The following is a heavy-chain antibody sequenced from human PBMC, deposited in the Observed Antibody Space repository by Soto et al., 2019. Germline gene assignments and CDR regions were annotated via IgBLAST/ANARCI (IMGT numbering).Heavy chain of an antibody. CDR1: GFTFSSYA. CDR2: ISGSGGST. Sequence: GGSLRLSCAASGFTFSSYAMSWVRQAPGKGLEWVSAISGSGGSTYYADSVKGRFTISRDNSKNTLYLQMNSLRAEDTAVYYCARVQKLYYDFWSGPSYYYYGMDVWGQGTTVTVSS. D-gene: IGHD3-3*01. V-gene: IGHV3-23*01. CDR3: ARVQKLYYDFWSGPSYYYYGMDV. J-gene: IGHJ6*02.